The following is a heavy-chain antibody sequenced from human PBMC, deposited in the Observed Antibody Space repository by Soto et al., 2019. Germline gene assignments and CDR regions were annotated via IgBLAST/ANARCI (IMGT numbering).Heavy chain of an antibody. J-gene: IGHJ5*02. Sequence: EVQVVESGGGLVQPGGSLRLSCAASGFTFSSYSMNWARQAPGKGLEWVSYISIGSSTIYYADSVKGRFTISRDDAKNSLCLQMNSLRDEDTAVYYCARDNGMAGSFDPWGQGTLVTVSS. CDR3: ARDNGMAGSFDP. CDR1: GFTFSSYS. D-gene: IGHD2-8*01. CDR2: ISIGSSTI. V-gene: IGHV3-48*02.